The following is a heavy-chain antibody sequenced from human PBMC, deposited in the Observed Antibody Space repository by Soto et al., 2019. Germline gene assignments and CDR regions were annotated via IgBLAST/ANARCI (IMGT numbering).Heavy chain of an antibody. J-gene: IGHJ6*02. D-gene: IGHD2-15*01. V-gene: IGHV1-69*01. CDR2: IIPIFGTA. CDR3: ARWAQTYCSGGSCYSGGVYYYYGMDV. CDR1: GGTFSSYA. Sequence: QVQLVQSGAEVKKPGSSVKVSCKASGGTFSSYAISWVRQAPGQGLEWMGGIIPIFGTANYAQKFQDRVTITADESTSTAYMELSSLRSEDTAVYYCARWAQTYCSGGSCYSGGVYYYYGMDVWGQGTTVTVSS.